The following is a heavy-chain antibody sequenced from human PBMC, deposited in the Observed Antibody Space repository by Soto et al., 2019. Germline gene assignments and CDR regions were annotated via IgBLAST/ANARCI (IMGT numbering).Heavy chain of an antibody. CDR2: ISSSGDSP. Sequence: SLRLSCAASGFTFGNYAMSWVRQAPGKRLEWVSAISSSGDSPYYADSVKGRFTVSRDNSKNTLYLQMNSLRVVDTARYYRARNTSPRPHYRGQRTLVTVSS. V-gene: IGHV3-23*01. CDR1: GFTFGNYA. J-gene: IGHJ4*02. CDR3: ARNTSPRPHY. D-gene: IGHD2-2*01.